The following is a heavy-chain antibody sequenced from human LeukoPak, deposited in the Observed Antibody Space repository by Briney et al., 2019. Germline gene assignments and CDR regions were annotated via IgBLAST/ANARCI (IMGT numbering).Heavy chain of an antibody. D-gene: IGHD6-19*01. CDR2: INPADSET. Sequence: GQSLKISCQGSGYSFSTYWIGWVRQMPGKGLEWMGIINPADSETRYSPSFQGQVTISADKSISTAYLQWSSLKASDTAMYYCARAYSSGHFYYWGQGTLVIVSS. CDR1: GYSFSTYW. CDR3: ARAYSSGHFYY. V-gene: IGHV5-51*01. J-gene: IGHJ4*02.